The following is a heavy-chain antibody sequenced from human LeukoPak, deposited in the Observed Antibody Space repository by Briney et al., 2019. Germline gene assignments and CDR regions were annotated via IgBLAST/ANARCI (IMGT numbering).Heavy chain of an antibody. CDR2: IYYSGST. J-gene: IGHJ4*02. CDR1: GGSISSYY. CDR3: ARQPIAVAGQYYFDY. V-gene: IGHV4-59*08. Sequence: SETLSLTCTVSGGSISSYYWSWIRQPPGKGLEWIGYIYYSGSTNYNPSLKSRVTISVDTSKNQFSLKLSSVTAADTAVYYCARQPIAVAGQYYFDYWDQGTLVTVSS. D-gene: IGHD6-19*01.